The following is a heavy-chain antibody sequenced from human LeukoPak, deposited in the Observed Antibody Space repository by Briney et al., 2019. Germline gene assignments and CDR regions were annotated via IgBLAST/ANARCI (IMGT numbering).Heavy chain of an antibody. CDR1: GFAFSNYW. CDR3: LAGYYYYYMDV. CDR2: INTHGSST. D-gene: IGHD3-16*01. V-gene: IGHV3-74*01. Sequence: PGGPLRLSCTASGFAFSNYWLLWVRQAPGKGLKWVARINTHGSSTNYADSVKGRFTISRDNAKNTLYLQMTSLSAEDTAVYYALAGYYYYYMDVWGKGTTVTVSS. J-gene: IGHJ6*03.